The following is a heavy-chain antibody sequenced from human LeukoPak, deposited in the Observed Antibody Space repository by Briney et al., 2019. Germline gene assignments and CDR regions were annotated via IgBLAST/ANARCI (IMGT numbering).Heavy chain of an antibody. CDR3: ARGGAQYSGSYFDY. D-gene: IGHD1-26*01. CDR1: GGSISSSSYY. J-gene: IGHJ4*02. CDR2: IYYSGST. V-gene: IGHV4-39*07. Sequence: PSETLSLTCTVSGGSISSSSYYWGWIRQPPGKGLEWIGSIYYSGSTYYNPSLESRVTISVDTSKNQFSLKLNSVTAADTAVYYCARGGAQYSGSYFDYWGQGTLVTVSS.